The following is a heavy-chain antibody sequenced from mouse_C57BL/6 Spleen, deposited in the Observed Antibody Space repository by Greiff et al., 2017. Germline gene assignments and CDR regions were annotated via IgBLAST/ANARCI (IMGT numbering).Heavy chain of an antibody. CDR3: ARSPDSSGYVWYFDV. Sequence: VQLQQSGAELVKSGASVKLSCKASGYTFTSYWMHWVKQRPGRGLEWIGRIDPNSGGTKYNEKFKSQATLTVDKPSSTAYMQLSSLTSEDSAVYYCARSPDSSGYVWYFDVWGTGTTVTVSS. V-gene: IGHV1-72*01. J-gene: IGHJ1*03. CDR2: IDPNSGGT. D-gene: IGHD3-2*02. CDR1: GYTFTSYW.